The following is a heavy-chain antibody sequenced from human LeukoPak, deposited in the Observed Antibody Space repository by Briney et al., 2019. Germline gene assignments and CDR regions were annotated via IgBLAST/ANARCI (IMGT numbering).Heavy chain of an antibody. J-gene: IGHJ4*02. CDR2: IFKGGST. D-gene: IGHD5-18*01. CDR1: DGSISSGDHY. V-gene: IGHV4-30-4*08. CDR3: ARGRGHGYGIDY. Sequence: SSGTLSLTCTVSDGSISSGDHYWSWIRQPPGKGLEYIGHIFKGGSTLYNPSLKSRVTISGDTSKNQYSLNLNSVTAADTAVYYCARGRGHGYGIDYWGQGTLVTVSA.